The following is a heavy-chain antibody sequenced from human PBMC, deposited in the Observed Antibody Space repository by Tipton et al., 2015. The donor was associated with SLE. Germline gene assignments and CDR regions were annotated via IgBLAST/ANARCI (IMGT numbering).Heavy chain of an antibody. V-gene: IGHV4-4*07. CDR2: MYTSGNT. Sequence: TLSLTCTVSGGSIRNYYWSWIRQPAGKGLEWSGRMYTSGNTNYNPSLQSRVTMSVDTSKNQFSLKLRSVIAADTAVYYCARERYSSSSPVDYWGQGTLVTVSS. D-gene: IGHD6-6*01. CDR1: GGSIRNYY. J-gene: IGHJ4*02. CDR3: ARERYSSSSPVDY.